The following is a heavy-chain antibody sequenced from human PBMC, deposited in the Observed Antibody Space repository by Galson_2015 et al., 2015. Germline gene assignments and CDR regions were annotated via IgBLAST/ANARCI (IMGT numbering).Heavy chain of an antibody. CDR1: GFTFSDYY. Sequence: SLRLSCAASGFTFSDYYMNWIRQAPGKGLEWVSFISSGSSYTNYADSVKGRFTISRDNAKNSLYLQMNSLRAEDTAVYYCARVKSGTFDAFDIWGLGTMVTVSS. V-gene: IGHV3-11*06. CDR3: ARVKSGTFDAFDI. D-gene: IGHD1-26*01. CDR2: ISSGSSYT. J-gene: IGHJ3*02.